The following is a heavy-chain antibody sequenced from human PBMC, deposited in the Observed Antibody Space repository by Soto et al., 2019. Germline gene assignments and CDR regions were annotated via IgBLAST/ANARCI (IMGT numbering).Heavy chain of an antibody. J-gene: IGHJ5*02. Sequence: PEKLSVTCTVSSGSISSYYWSWIRQPPGKGLEWIGYIHYTGNTNSNPSLKGRVTLSIDPSWNQFSLKLRSVTAADTAVYYCAAGDYLNGFSYREIKWFDHCCQGTRVTVSS. CDR1: SGSISSYY. D-gene: IGHD3-3*01. V-gene: IGHV4-59*01. CDR3: AAGDYLNGFSYREIKWFDH. CDR2: IHYTGNT.